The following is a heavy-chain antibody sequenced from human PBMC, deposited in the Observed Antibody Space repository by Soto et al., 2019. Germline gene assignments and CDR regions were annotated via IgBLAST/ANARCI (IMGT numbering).Heavy chain of an antibody. D-gene: IGHD4-4*01. CDR3: ARPLGGYSNYVPYYYYYGMDV. CDR1: GFTFSSYA. J-gene: IGHJ6*02. Sequence: PGGSLRLSCAASGFTFSSYAMHWVRQAPGKGLEWVAVISYDGSNKYYADSVKGRFTISRDNSKNTLYLQMNSLRAEDTAVYYRARPLGGYSNYVPYYYYYGMDVWGQGTTVTVSS. CDR2: ISYDGSNK. V-gene: IGHV3-30-3*01.